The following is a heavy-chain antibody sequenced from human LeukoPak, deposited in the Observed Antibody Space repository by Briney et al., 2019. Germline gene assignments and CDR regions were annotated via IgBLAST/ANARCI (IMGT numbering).Heavy chain of an antibody. CDR2: ISGSGGST. Sequence: PGGSLRLSCAASGFTFSSYAMSWVRQAPGKGLEWVSAISGSGGSTYYADSVKGRFTISRDNSKNTLYLQMNSLRAEDTAVYYCAKGGGSGGYYIPPFDYWGQGTLVTVSS. V-gene: IGHV3-23*01. CDR3: AKGGGSGGYYIPPFDY. CDR1: GFTFSSYA. J-gene: IGHJ4*02. D-gene: IGHD3-10*01.